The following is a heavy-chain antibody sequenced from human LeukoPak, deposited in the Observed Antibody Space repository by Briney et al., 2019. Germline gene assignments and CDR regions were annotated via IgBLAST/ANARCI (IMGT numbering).Heavy chain of an antibody. D-gene: IGHD3-10*01. CDR2: IYYSGST. Sequence: PSETLSLTCTVSGGSISSYYWSWIRQPPGKGLEWIGYIYYSGSTSYNPSLKSRVTISVDTSKNQFSLKLSSVTAADTAVYYCARHDYGSGSYYIGYWGQGTLVTVSS. J-gene: IGHJ4*02. V-gene: IGHV4-59*08. CDR1: GGSISSYY. CDR3: ARHDYGSGSYYIGY.